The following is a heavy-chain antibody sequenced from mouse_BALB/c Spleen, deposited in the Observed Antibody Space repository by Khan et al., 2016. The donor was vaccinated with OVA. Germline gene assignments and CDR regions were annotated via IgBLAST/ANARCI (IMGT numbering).Heavy chain of an antibody. V-gene: IGHV1S132*01. CDR2: IFPGTGTT. Sequence: QVQLQQSGAELVKPGASVKLSCKTSGYTFTSYWIQWVKQRPGQGLGWIGQIFPGTGTTYYNENFKGKATLTVDTSSSTAYMQVSSLTSEDSAVYCGGRGCIDNYGFVYWGQGTLVTVSP. CDR3: GRGCIDNYGFVY. CDR1: GYTFTSYW. J-gene: IGHJ3*01. D-gene: IGHD1-3*01.